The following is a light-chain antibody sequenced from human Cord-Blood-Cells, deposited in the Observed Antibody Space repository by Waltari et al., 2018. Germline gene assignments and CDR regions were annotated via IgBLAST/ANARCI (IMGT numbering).Light chain of an antibody. CDR1: QSVLYSSNNKNY. CDR2: WAS. CDR3: QQYYSTPYS. Sequence: DIVMTQSPDSLAVSLGERAPIHCKSTQSVLYSSNNKNYLAWYKQKPGQPPKLLIYWASTRESGVPDRFSGSGFGTDFTLTISSLQAEDVAVYYCQQYYSTPYSFGQGTKLEIK. V-gene: IGKV4-1*01. J-gene: IGKJ2*03.